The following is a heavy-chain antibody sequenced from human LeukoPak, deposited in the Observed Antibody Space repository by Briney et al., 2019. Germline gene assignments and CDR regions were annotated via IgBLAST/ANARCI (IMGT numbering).Heavy chain of an antibody. Sequence: PSETLSLTCSVSGGSISSYYWSWIRQPPGKGLEWIGYISYTGSTSYNPSLKSRVTVSVDTSKNQFSLKLSSVTAADTAVYYCASLYYYGSGSPGYWGQGTLVTVSS. J-gene: IGHJ4*02. CDR1: GGSISSYY. V-gene: IGHV4-59*12. D-gene: IGHD3-10*01. CDR3: ASLYYYGSGSPGY. CDR2: ISYTGST.